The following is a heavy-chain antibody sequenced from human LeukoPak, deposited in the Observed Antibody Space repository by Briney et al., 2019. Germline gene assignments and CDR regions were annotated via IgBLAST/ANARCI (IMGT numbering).Heavy chain of an antibody. CDR3: AIPFPRIAAAGTSWFDP. CDR1: GFTFSSYA. CDR2: ISGSGGST. V-gene: IGHV3-23*01. Sequence: GGSLRLSCAASGFTFSSYAMSWVRQAPGKGLEWVSAISGSGGSTYYADSVKGRFTISRDNSKNTLYLQMNSQRAEDTAVYYCAIPFPRIAAAGTSWFDPWGQGTLVTVSS. J-gene: IGHJ5*02. D-gene: IGHD6-13*01.